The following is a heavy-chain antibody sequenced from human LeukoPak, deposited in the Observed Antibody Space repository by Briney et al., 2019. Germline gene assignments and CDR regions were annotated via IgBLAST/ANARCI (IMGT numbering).Heavy chain of an antibody. D-gene: IGHD4-17*01. V-gene: IGHV1-2*02. J-gene: IGHJ4*02. Sequence: ASVKVSCKASGYTFTGYYMHWVRQAPGQGLEWMGWINPNSGGTNYAQKFQGRVTMTRDTSISTAYMELSRLRSDDTAVYYCARAPFYGDYELDYWGQGTLVTVSS. CDR1: GYTFTGYY. CDR2: INPNSGGT. CDR3: ARAPFYGDYELDY.